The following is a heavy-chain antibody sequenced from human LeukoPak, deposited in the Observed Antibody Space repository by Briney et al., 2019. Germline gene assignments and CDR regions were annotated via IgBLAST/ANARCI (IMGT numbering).Heavy chain of an antibody. V-gene: IGHV3-48*02. CDR2: ISSNSGIT. CDR1: GFSFTAYN. Sequence: GGSLRLSCVASGFSFTAYNMHWLRQAPGKGLEWLSYISSNSGITHYADSVRGRFTISRDNAKNSLFLQMNSLRDEDTAVYYCARDQSRASADYWGQGTLVTVSS. CDR3: ARDQSRASADY. J-gene: IGHJ4*02.